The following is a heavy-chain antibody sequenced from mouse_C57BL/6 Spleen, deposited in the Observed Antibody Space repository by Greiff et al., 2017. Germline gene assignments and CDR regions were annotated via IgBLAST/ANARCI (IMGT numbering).Heavy chain of an antibody. CDR3: ARAGYDYSWFAY. Sequence: QVQLQQPGTELVKPGASVKLSCKASGYTFTSYWMHWVKQRPGQGLEWIGNINPSNGGTNYNEKFKSKATLTVDKSSSASYLQLDDLTSEDSAVYCCARAGYDYSWFAYWGQGTLVTVSA. D-gene: IGHD2-4*01. J-gene: IGHJ3*01. V-gene: IGHV1-53*01. CDR2: INPSNGGT. CDR1: GYTFTSYW.